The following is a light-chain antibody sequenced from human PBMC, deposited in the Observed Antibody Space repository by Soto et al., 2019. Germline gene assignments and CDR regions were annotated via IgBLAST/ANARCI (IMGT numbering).Light chain of an antibody. CDR1: QNVLYSSNNKNY. Sequence: DIVLTQSPASLAVSLGEGATISCKSSQNVLYSSNNKNYLAWFQQKPGQPPKLLIYWASARESVVPDRFSGGGSGTDFTLTISSLQAEDVATYYCQQYYVTPWTFCQGTKVEIK. J-gene: IGKJ1*01. CDR2: WAS. V-gene: IGKV4-1*01. CDR3: QQYYVTPWT.